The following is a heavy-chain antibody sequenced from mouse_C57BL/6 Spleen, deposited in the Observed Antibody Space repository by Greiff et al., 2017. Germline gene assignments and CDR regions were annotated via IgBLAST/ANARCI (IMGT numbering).Heavy chain of an antibody. J-gene: IGHJ1*03. CDR1: GYAFSSYW. CDR2: IYPGAGGT. V-gene: IGHV1-82*01. D-gene: IGHD1-1*01. CDR3: AGRGSSYDWYFDV. Sequence: QVQLKESGPELVKPGASVTISCKASGYAFSSYWMNWVKQTPGQGLEWIGRIYPGAGGTDYNRKFKGKAILTAAKSSSTAYMQLSSLTSVDSPVYFCAGRGSSYDWYFDVWGTGTTVTVSS.